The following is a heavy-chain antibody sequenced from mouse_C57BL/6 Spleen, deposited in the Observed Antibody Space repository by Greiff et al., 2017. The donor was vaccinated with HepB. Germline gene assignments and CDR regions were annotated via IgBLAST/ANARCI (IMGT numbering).Heavy chain of an antibody. CDR1: GYTFTSYW. CDR2: IDPSDSYT. V-gene: IGHV1-69*01. D-gene: IGHD3-3*01. Sequence: QVQLQQPGAELVMPGASVKLSCKASGYTFTSYWMHWVKQRPGQGLEWIGEIDPSDSYTNYNQKFKDKSTLTVDKSSSTAYMQLSSLTSEDSAVYYCGRSGTATGFAYWGQGTLVTVSA. J-gene: IGHJ3*01. CDR3: GRSGTATGFAY.